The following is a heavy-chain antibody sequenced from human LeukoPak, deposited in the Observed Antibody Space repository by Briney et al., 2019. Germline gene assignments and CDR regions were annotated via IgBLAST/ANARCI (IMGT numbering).Heavy chain of an antibody. CDR1: GGSISSYY. V-gene: IGHV4-59*01. J-gene: IGHJ4*02. CDR3: ARDLKQLVRLDY. Sequence: SETLSLTCTVSGGSISSYYWSWIRQPPGKGLEWIGYIYYSGSTNYNPSLKSRVTISVDTSKNQFSLKLSSMTAADTAVYYCARDLKQLVRLDYWGQGTLVTVSS. CDR2: IYYSGST. D-gene: IGHD6-13*01.